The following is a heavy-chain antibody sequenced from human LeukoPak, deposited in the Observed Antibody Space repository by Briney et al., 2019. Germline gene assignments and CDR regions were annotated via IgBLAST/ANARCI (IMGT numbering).Heavy chain of an antibody. V-gene: IGHV1-69*04. D-gene: IGHD6-13*01. J-gene: IGHJ4*02. CDR3: ARAQKIAAAGTTPFDY. CDR2: IIHNLGIA. Sequence: SVKVSCKASGGTFSSYAISWVRQAPGQGLEWMGRIIHNLGIANDAQMFQGRVRNTADQSTSTAYLELSSLRSEDTAVYYCARAQKIAAAGTTPFDYWGEGTLVTVSS. CDR1: GGTFSSYA.